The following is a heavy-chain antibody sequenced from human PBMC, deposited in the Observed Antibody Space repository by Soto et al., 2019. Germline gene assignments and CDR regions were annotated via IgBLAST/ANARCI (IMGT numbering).Heavy chain of an antibody. D-gene: IGHD3-3*01. CDR3: ADGGEWSFNFEY. CDR1: GFTFSSYA. Sequence: EVQLLESGGGLVQPGGSLRLSCAASGFTFSSYAMSWFRQAPGKGLEWVSGISSSGDNTYYADSVKGRFTISRDNSKNTLYLQMNNLSVEDKAVYYCADGGEWSFNFEYWGQGTLVTVFS. J-gene: IGHJ4*02. V-gene: IGHV3-23*01. CDR2: ISSSGDNT.